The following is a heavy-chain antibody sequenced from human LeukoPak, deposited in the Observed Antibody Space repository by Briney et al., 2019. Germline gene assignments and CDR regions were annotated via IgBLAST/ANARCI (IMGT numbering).Heavy chain of an antibody. CDR1: GFTFSSYD. Sequence: GGSLRLSCAASGFTFSSYDMHWVRHATGKGLEWVSDISTTGDTYYPGSVKGRFTISRENAKSSLYLQMNSLRAEDTAVYYCARGRSGSYFDSWGQGTLVAVSS. CDR3: ARGRSGSYFDS. J-gene: IGHJ4*02. D-gene: IGHD1-26*01. CDR2: ISTTGDT. V-gene: IGHV3-13*04.